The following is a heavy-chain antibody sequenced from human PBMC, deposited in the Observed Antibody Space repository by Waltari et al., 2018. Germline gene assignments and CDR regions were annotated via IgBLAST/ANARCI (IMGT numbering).Heavy chain of an antibody. CDR3: ARAGYSSGRRDHYYYGMDV. V-gene: IGHV3-21*01. CDR2: ISSSSSYI. D-gene: IGHD6-19*01. J-gene: IGHJ6*02. Sequence: EVQLVESGGGLVKPGGSLRLSCAASGFTFSSYSMNWVRQAPGKGLEWVSSISSSSSYIYYADSVKGRFTISRDNAKNSLYLQMNSLRAEDTAVYYCARAGYSSGRRDHYYYGMDVWAKGPRSPSP. CDR1: GFTFSSYS.